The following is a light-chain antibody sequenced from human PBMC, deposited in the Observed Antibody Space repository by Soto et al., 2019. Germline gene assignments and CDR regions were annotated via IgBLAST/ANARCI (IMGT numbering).Light chain of an antibody. J-gene: IGKJ3*01. V-gene: IGKV1-27*01. CDR3: QKYDRAPFT. Sequence: DIQMTQSPSSLSAYLGDRVTITCRASQGISNYLAWYQQKPGRHPKLLLFGASTLQSGVPARFSGSGSGTLFTLTINGLLPEDVATYYCQKYDRAPFTFGPGTKVDFK. CDR2: GAS. CDR1: QGISNY.